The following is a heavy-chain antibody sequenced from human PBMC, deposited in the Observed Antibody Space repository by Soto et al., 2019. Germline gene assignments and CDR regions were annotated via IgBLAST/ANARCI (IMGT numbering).Heavy chain of an antibody. CDR2: FSAGGRA. CDR3: AKESLPEHYGDTLFDY. CDR1: GFSFNNYA. Sequence: EVQLLESGGALVRPGGSLRLSCAASGFSFNNYALSWVRQAPGKGLEWVSTFSAGGRAYYAASVQGRFTIARDSSQDTVHLQLSHLRPEDTAVYYCAKESLPEHYGDTLFDYWGQGTRVTVSS. J-gene: IGHJ4*02. D-gene: IGHD4-17*01. V-gene: IGHV3-23*01.